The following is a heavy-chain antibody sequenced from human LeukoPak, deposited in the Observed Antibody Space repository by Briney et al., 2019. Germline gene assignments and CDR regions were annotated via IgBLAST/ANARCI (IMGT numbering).Heavy chain of an antibody. D-gene: IGHD5-18*01. V-gene: IGHV1-2*02. J-gene: IGHJ6*03. CDR2: INPNSGGT. CDR3: ARAGAYSYGSYYYYYYYMDV. CDR1: GGTFSSYA. Sequence: ASVKVSCKASGGTFSSYAISWVRQAPGQGLEWMGWINPNSGGTNYAQKFQGRVTMTRDTSISTAYIELSRLRSDDTAVYYCARAGAYSYGSYYYYYYYMDVWGKGTTVTVSS.